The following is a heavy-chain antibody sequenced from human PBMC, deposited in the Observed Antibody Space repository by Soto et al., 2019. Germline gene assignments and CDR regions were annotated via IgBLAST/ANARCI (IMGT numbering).Heavy chain of an antibody. D-gene: IGHD3-22*01. V-gene: IGHV5-10-1*01. CDR1: GYSFAGYW. Sequence: GESLKISCKGSGYSFAGYWITWVRQKPGKGLEWMGRIAPSDSQTYYSPSFRGHVTISVTKSITTVFLQWSSLRASDTAMYYCARQIYDSDTGPNFQYYFDSWGQGTPVTVSS. CDR2: IAPSDSQT. CDR3: ARQIYDSDTGPNFQYYFDS. J-gene: IGHJ4*02.